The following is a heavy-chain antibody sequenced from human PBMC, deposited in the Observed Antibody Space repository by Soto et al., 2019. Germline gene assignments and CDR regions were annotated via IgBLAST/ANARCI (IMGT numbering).Heavy chain of an antibody. J-gene: IGHJ6*02. CDR2: ISYDGSNK. Sequence: PGRSLRLSCAASGFTLSSYGMHWVRQAPGKGLEWVAVISYDGSNKYYADSVKGRFTFSRENSKDTLYLQMNSLRAEDTAVYYCAKDGTTYYDFWSGSWPGNYYYYYGMDVWGQGTTVTVSS. CDR1: GFTLSSYG. V-gene: IGHV3-30*18. CDR3: AKDGTTYYDFWSGSWPGNYYYYYGMDV. D-gene: IGHD3-3*01.